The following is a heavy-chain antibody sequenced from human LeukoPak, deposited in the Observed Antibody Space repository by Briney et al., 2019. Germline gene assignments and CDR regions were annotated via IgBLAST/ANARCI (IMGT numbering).Heavy chain of an antibody. J-gene: IGHJ4*02. V-gene: IGHV1-2*02. CDR3: ARDSKVTGTSFDS. CDR1: GHMFTDYY. Sequence: ASVKVSWKASGHMFTDYYIHWVRQTPGQGLEWMGWMNVDSGATKYAQKFQGRVTMTRDTSISTAFMDLRRLTSDDTAVYYCARDSKVTGTSFDSWGQGTLVTVSS. CDR2: MNVDSGAT. D-gene: IGHD2-21*02.